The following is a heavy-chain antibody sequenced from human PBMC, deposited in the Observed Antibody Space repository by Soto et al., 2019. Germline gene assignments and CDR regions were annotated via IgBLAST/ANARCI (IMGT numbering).Heavy chain of an antibody. CDR2: IGDISTFI. CDR3: ARDQKYLRHGYSDY. Sequence: EVQLVESGGGLVKPGGSLRLSCAASGFSFSSHSMNWVRQAPGKGLEWVSSIGDISTFIYYADSVKGRFTISRDNAENSLFLQMNSLRAEDTAVYFCARDQKYLRHGYSDYWGQGTLVTVSS. V-gene: IGHV3-21*01. J-gene: IGHJ4*02. D-gene: IGHD5-12*01. CDR1: GFSFSSHS.